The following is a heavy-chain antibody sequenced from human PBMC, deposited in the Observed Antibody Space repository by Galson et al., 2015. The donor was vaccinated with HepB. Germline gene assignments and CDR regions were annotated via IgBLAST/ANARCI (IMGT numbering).Heavy chain of an antibody. CDR2: INAGNGNT. D-gene: IGHD4-17*01. V-gene: IGHV1-3*01. CDR1: GYTFTSYA. J-gene: IGHJ4*02. Sequence: SVKVSCKASGYTFTSYAMHWVRQAPGQRLEWMGWINAGNGNTKYSQKFQGRVTITRDTSASTAYMELSSLRSEDTAVYYCAREGSRYGDHSYFDYWGQGTLVTVSS. CDR3: AREGSRYGDHSYFDY.